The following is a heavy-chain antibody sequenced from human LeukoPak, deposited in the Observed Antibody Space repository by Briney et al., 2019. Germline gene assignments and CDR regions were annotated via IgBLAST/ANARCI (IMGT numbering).Heavy chain of an antibody. CDR3: ARVKVGCSGGSCYSGMLYYYYYYMDV. CDR2: INPNSGGT. Sequence: ASVKVSCKASGYTFTGYYIHWVRQAPGQGPEWMGWINPNSGGTNYAQKFQGRVTMTRDTSISTAYMELSRLRSDDTAVYYCARVKVGCSGGSCYSGMLYYYYYYMDVWGKGTTVTVSS. D-gene: IGHD2-15*01. V-gene: IGHV1-2*02. CDR1: GYTFTGYY. J-gene: IGHJ6*03.